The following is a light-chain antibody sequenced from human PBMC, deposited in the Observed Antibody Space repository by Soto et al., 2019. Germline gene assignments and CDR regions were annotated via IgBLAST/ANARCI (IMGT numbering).Light chain of an antibody. V-gene: IGKV3-20*01. CDR2: GAS. CDR3: QQYGSLSWA. CDR1: QSVSSSY. Sequence: EIVLTQSPGTLSLSPGERATLSCRASQSVSSSYLAWYQQKPGQAPRLLVYGASSRATGIPDRFSGSGSGTDSTLTISRLEPEDFAVYYCQQYGSLSWAFGQGTKVDI. J-gene: IGKJ1*01.